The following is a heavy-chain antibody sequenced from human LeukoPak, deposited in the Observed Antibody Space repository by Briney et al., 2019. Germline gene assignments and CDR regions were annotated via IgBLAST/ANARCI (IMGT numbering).Heavy chain of an antibody. D-gene: IGHD2-21*02. V-gene: IGHV3-7*01. CDR2: IKQDGSEK. CDR1: GFTFSSYW. Sequence: GGSLRLSCAASGFTFSSYWMSWVRQAPGKGLEWVANIKQDGSEKYYVDSVKGRFTISRDNAKNSLYLQMNSLRAEDTAVYYCAREQPLAYRGGDCYSGVLDYWGQGTLVTVSS. CDR3: AREQPLAYRGGDCYSGVLDY. J-gene: IGHJ4*02.